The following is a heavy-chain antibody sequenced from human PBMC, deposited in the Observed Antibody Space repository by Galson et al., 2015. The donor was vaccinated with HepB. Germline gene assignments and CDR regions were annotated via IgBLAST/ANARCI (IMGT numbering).Heavy chain of an antibody. D-gene: IGHD6-19*01. Sequence: SVKVSCKASGYTFTNYAMHWVRQAPGQRLEWMGWINAGNGNTKYSQKFQGRVTFTRDTSASTAYMELSSLRSEDTAVYYCARPGARSSGWYGAFDIWGQGTMVTVSS. V-gene: IGHV1-3*01. J-gene: IGHJ3*02. CDR1: GYTFTNYA. CDR3: ARPGARSSGWYGAFDI. CDR2: INAGNGNT.